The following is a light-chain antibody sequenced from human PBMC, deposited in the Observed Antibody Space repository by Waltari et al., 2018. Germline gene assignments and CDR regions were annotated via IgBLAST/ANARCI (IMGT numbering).Light chain of an antibody. CDR2: EVS. Sequence: QSALTQPASVSGSPGQSITISCTGTSSDVGGYNYVSWYQQHPGKAPKLISYEVSNRPSGVSNRFSGSKSGNTASLTISGLQAEDEADYYCSSYTSSSTLVVFGGGTKLTVL. CDR1: SSDVGGYNY. J-gene: IGLJ2*01. CDR3: SSYTSSSTLVV. V-gene: IGLV2-14*01.